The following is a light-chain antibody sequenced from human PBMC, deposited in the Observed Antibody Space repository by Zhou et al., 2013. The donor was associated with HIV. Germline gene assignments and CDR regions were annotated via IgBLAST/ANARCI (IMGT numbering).Light chain of an antibody. Sequence: EVVLTQSPATLSLSPGERATLSCRASQSISTYLVWYQQKPGQAPRLLIFDASNRATGIPARFSGSGSGTDFTLTISSLEPEDSAVYYCQHRTNWPWTFGQGTTVEVK. CDR1: QSISTY. V-gene: IGKV3-11*01. J-gene: IGKJ1*01. CDR3: QHRTNWPWT. CDR2: DAS.